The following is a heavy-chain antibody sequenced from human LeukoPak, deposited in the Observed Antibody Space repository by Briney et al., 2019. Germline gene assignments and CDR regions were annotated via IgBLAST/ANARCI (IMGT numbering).Heavy chain of an antibody. CDR3: ARDWGPYQLLYPFKF. V-gene: IGHV3-30*04. J-gene: IGHJ4*02. D-gene: IGHD2-2*02. CDR2: ISYDGTTK. CDR1: GFTFSTYS. Sequence: GGSLRLSCAASGFTFSTYSFHWVRQAPGKGLEWVAVISYDGTTKNYADSVKDRFTISRDNSNNTVYLQLNSLRTEDSAVYYCARDWGPYQLLYPFKFWGPGTLVTVSS.